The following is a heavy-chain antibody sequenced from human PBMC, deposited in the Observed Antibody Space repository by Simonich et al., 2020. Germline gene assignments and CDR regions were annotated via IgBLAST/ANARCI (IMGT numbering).Heavy chain of an antibody. CDR1: GYTFTGSY. Sequence: QVQLVQSGAEVKKPGASVKVSCKASGYTFTGSYMHWVRQAPGQGLEWMGRINPDSGGTNYAQKFQGRVTMTRDTSISTAYMELSRLRSDDTAVYYCARVFREYSSSSGAFDIWGQGTMVTVSS. J-gene: IGHJ3*02. V-gene: IGHV1-2*06. CDR2: INPDSGGT. D-gene: IGHD6-6*01. CDR3: ARVFREYSSSSGAFDI.